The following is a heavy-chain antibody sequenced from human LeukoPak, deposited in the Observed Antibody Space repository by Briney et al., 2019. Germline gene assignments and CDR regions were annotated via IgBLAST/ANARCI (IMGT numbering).Heavy chain of an antibody. CDR3: ARHEGLDFWSGYYTAGFDY. D-gene: IGHD3-3*01. V-gene: IGHV4-34*01. J-gene: IGHJ4*02. Sequence: KPSETLSLTCAVYGGSFSGYYWSWIRQPPGKGLEWIGEINHSGSTNYNPSLKSRVTISVDTSKNQFSLKLSSVTAADTAVYYCARHEGLDFWSGYYTAGFDYWGQGTLVTVSS. CDR2: INHSGST. CDR1: GGSFSGYY.